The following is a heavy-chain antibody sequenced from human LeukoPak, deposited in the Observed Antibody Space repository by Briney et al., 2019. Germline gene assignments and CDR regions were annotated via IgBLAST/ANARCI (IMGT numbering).Heavy chain of an antibody. CDR2: ISYDGSNK. CDR3: ARGEGSSELDY. V-gene: IGHV3-30-3*01. J-gene: IGHJ4*02. D-gene: IGHD1-26*01. CDR1: GFTFSSYA. Sequence: GGSLRLSCAASGFTFSSYAMHWVRQAPGKGLEWVAVISYDGSNKYYADSVKGRFTISRDNSKNTLYLQMNSLRAEDTAVYYCARGEGSSELDYWGRGTLVTVSS.